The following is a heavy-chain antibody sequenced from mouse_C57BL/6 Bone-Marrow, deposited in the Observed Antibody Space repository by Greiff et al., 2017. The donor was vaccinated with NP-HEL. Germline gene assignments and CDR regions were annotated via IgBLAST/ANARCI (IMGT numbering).Heavy chain of an antibody. V-gene: IGHV10-1*01. J-gene: IGHJ4*01. CDR3: VSQYSALYYAMDY. D-gene: IGHD2-12*01. CDR1: GFSFTTYA. CDR2: IRSKSNNYAT. Sequence: EVQLVESGGGLVQPKGSLKLSCAASGFSFTTYAMNWVRQAPGKGLEWVARIRSKSNNYATYYADSVKDRFTISRDDSESMLYLQMNNLKTEDTAMYYCVSQYSALYYAMDYWGQGTSVTVSS.